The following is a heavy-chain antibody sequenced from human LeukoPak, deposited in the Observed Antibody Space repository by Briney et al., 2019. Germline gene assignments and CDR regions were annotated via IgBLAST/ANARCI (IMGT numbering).Heavy chain of an antibody. CDR3: AKVPVAAWFDY. Sequence: GGSLRLSCAASGFTFSSYGMHWVRQAPGKGLEWVAVIWYDGSNKYYADSVKGRFTISRDNSKNTLYLQMNSLRAEDTAVYYCAKVPVAAWFDYWGQGTLVTVSS. CDR2: IWYDGSNK. J-gene: IGHJ4*02. D-gene: IGHD6-19*01. V-gene: IGHV3-33*06. CDR1: GFTFSSYG.